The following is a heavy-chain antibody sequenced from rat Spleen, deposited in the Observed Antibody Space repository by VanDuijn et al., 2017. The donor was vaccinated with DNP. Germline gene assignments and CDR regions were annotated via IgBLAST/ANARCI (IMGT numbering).Heavy chain of an antibody. J-gene: IGHJ4*01. CDR2: IRYSGST. V-gene: IGHV3-1*01. CDR3: ASYYYDGYYAMDA. D-gene: IGHD1-12*02. Sequence: EVQLQESGPGLLKPSQSLSLTCSVTGYSISRTYWGWIRKFPGNKMEWIGHIRYSGSTSYNPSLKSRISITRDTSKNQFFLQLNSVTTEDTATYYCASYYYDGYYAMDAWGQGTLVTVSS. CDR1: GYSISRTY.